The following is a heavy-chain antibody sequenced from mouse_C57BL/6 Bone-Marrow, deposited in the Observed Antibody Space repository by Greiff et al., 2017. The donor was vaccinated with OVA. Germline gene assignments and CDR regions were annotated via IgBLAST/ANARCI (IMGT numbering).Heavy chain of an antibody. CDR2: IDPETGGT. D-gene: IGHD2-5*01. CDR3: TREGNMGYSNYVGGMDY. Sequence: QVQLQQSGAELVRPGASVTLSCKASGYTFTDYEMHWVKQTPVHGLEWIGAIDPETGGTAYNQKFKGKAILTADKSSSTAYMELRSLTSEDSAVYYCTREGNMGYSNYVGGMDYWGQGTSVTVSS. J-gene: IGHJ4*01. CDR1: GYTFTDYE. V-gene: IGHV1-15*01.